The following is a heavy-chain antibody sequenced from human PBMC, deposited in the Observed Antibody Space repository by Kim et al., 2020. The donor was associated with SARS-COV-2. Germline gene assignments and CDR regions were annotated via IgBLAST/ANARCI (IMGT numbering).Heavy chain of an antibody. D-gene: IGHD5-18*01. CDR3: ASDIPTWIQLWPT. Sequence: SVKVSCKASGGTFSSYAISWVRQAPGQGLEWMGGIIPIFGTANYAQKFQGRVTITADESTSTAYMELSSLRSEDTAVYYCASDIPTWIQLWPTWGQGTLVTVSS. J-gene: IGHJ5*02. CDR1: GGTFSSYA. CDR2: IIPIFGTA. V-gene: IGHV1-69*13.